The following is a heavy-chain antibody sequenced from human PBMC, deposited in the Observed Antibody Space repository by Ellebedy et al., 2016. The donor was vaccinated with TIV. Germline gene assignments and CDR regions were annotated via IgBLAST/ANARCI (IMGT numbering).Heavy chain of an antibody. CDR1: GGSIRRDY. J-gene: IGHJ5*02. V-gene: IGHV4-59*01. CDR3: ARGHTTGRGWFDP. D-gene: IGHD1-1*01. CDR2: IYYSGST. Sequence: SETLSLXCTVSGGSIRRDYGSWIRQPPGKGLEWIGYIYYSGSTTYNPSLNGRVTMSVDTSKNQFSLKLTSVTAADTAVYYCARGHTTGRGWFDPWGQGTLVTVSS.